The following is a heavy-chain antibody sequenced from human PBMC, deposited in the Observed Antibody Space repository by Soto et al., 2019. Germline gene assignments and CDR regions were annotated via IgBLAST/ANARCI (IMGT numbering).Heavy chain of an antibody. CDR3: ATGGHNDGSNFYPGMDV. CDR2: VIPLFDTA. Sequence: QVQVVQSGAEVKKPGSSVKVSCKVSGGIFTNNAISWVRQAPGQGLEWLGGVIPLFDTAYYAQIFRGRLRISADGATTTAYMELSGLTSADTAVYFCATGGHNDGSNFYPGMDVWGQGTTVTVS. J-gene: IGHJ6*02. V-gene: IGHV1-69*01. CDR1: GGIFTNNA. D-gene: IGHD3-10*01.